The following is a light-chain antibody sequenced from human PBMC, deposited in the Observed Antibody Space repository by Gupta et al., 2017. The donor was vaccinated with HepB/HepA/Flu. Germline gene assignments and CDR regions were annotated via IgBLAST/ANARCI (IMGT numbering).Light chain of an antibody. CDR1: SSDVGGYNY. CDR3: SSYTSSSTHVV. Sequence: QSALTQPASASCSPGQSITISCTGTSSDVGGYNYVSWYQQHPGKAPKLMMYDVSNRPSGVSNRFSGSKSGNTASLTISGLQAEDEADYYCSSYTSSSTHVVFGGGTKLTVI. CDR2: DVS. V-gene: IGLV2-14*03. J-gene: IGLJ2*01.